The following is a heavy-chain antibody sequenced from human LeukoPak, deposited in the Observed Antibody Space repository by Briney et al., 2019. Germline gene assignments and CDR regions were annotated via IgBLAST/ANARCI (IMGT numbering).Heavy chain of an antibody. V-gene: IGHV4-31*03. CDR2: IYYSGST. J-gene: IGHJ5*02. D-gene: IGHD4-17*01. Sequence: SQTLSLTCTVSGGSISSGGYYWRWIRQHPGTGLEWIGYIYYSGSTYYNPSLKSRVTISVDTSKNQFSLKLSSVTAADTAVYYCARDLTYGANNWFDPWGQGTLVTVSS. CDR1: GGSISSGGYY. CDR3: ARDLTYGANNWFDP.